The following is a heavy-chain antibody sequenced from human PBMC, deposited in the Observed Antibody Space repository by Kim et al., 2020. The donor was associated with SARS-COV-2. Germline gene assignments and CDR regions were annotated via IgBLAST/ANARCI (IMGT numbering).Heavy chain of an antibody. J-gene: IGHJ4*02. V-gene: IGHV4-30-2*05. D-gene: IGHD6-13*01. Sequence: YNPSLKSRLTISVYTSKNQFSLKLSSVTAADTAMYYCARDRGAAAGYFDYWGQGTLVTVSS. CDR3: ARDRGAAAGYFDY.